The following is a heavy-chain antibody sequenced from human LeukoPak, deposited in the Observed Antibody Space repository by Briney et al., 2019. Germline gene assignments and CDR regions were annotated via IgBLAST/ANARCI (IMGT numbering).Heavy chain of an antibody. J-gene: IGHJ4*02. CDR1: AFTFSDYS. V-gene: IGHV3-48*01. D-gene: IGHD1-26*01. CDR2: ISGRSSTI. CDR3: ARDRLKSGSYYFDY. Sequence: PGGSLRLSCAASAFTFSDYSMNWVRQAPGKGLEWVSYISGRSSTIYYADSVEGRFTISRDNAKSSMYLQMNSLRAEDTAVYYCARDRLKSGSYYFDYWGQGTLVTVSS.